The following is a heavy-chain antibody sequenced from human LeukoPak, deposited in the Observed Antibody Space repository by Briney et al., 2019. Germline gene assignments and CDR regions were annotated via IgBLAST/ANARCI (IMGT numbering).Heavy chain of an antibody. CDR1: GFTFSASA. CDR3: TRHGNGDDTSGYTDY. D-gene: IGHD3-22*01. CDR2: IRNKAKDYAI. V-gene: IGHV3-73*01. J-gene: IGHJ4*02. Sequence: GGYLRRSCAASGFTFSASAMHWVRHAPGKGLEWVGSIRNKAKDYAILYAASVKGRFTISRDDSTNIAYLQMNSLNTEDTAMYYCTRHGNGDDTSGYTDYWGQGTLVTVSS.